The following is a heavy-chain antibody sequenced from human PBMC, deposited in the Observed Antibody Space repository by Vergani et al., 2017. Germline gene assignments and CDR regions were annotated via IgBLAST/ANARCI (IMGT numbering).Heavy chain of an antibody. J-gene: IGHJ3*01. CDR1: GVSISSGDYY. Sequence: QVQLHESGPGLVKPSQTLSLTCSVSGVSISSGDYYWSWIRQPPGKGLEWIGYIYHNGNTFYNPSFKSRGTLSGYTSKNQFSLKLSSVTAADTAVYYCARRCATSCSDMGRAAFTVGGRGTMVTVSS. V-gene: IGHV4-30-4*01. CDR2: IYHNGNT. D-gene: IGHD5-18*01. CDR3: ARRCATSCSDMGRAAFTV.